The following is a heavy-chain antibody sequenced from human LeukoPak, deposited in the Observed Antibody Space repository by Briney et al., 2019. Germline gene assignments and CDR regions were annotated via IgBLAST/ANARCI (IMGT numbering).Heavy chain of an antibody. Sequence: PGGSLRLSCAASGFTFSSYAMSWVRQAPGKGLEWVSAISGSGGSTYYAGSVKGRFTISRDNSKNTLYLQMNSLRAEDTAVYHCAKVRDTVVVVTAFDFWGQGTLVTVSS. V-gene: IGHV3-23*01. CDR2: ISGSGGST. J-gene: IGHJ4*02. CDR3: AKVRDTVVVVTAFDF. D-gene: IGHD2-15*01. CDR1: GFTFSSYA.